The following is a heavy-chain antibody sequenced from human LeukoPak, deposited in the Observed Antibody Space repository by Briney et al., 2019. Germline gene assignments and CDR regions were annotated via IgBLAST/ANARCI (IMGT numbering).Heavy chain of an antibody. V-gene: IGHV1-2*06. CDR3: ASLSNPDAFDI. D-gene: IGHD2/OR15-2a*01. J-gene: IGHJ3*02. CDR2: INPNSGVT. Sequence: ASVKVSCKASGYTFTSYYMHWVRQAPGQGLEWMGRINPNSGVTHYAQKFQGRVTMTRDTSISTAYMELSRLRSDDTAVYYCASLSNPDAFDIWGQGTMVTVSS. CDR1: GYTFTSYY.